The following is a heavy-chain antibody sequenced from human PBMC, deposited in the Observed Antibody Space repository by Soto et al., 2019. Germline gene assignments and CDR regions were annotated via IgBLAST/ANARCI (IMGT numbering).Heavy chain of an antibody. V-gene: IGHV1-8*01. D-gene: IGHD3-10*01. CDR3: AGGPKLWLGGYDAFDL. CDR1: GYTFTSYD. J-gene: IGHJ3*01. Sequence: QVQLVQSGAEVKKPGASVKVSCKASGYTFTSYDINWVRQATGQGLEWLGWMNPNSGNTGYAQKFQGRVTMTRNTTISTAYMELSSLRSEDTAVYYCAGGPKLWLGGYDAFDLWGQGTMVTVSS. CDR2: MNPNSGNT.